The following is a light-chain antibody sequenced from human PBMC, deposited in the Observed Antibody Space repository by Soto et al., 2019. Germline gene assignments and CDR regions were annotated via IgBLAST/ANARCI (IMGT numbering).Light chain of an antibody. J-gene: IGKJ2*01. Sequence: EIVMTQSPATLSLSPGERATLSCRASQSVSSNLAWYQQKPGQAPRLLIYGASTRATGIPARFSGSGSGTEFTLTISSLQSEDFAVYYCLQYHNWPAYTFGQGTKLEIQ. CDR1: QSVSSN. CDR3: LQYHNWPAYT. CDR2: GAS. V-gene: IGKV3-15*01.